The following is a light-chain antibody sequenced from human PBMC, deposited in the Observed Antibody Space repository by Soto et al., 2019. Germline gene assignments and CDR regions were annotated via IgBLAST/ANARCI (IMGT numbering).Light chain of an antibody. J-gene: IGLJ1*01. CDR3: SSYTSRDTRV. CDR1: SSDVGGYNF. CDR2: EVT. V-gene: IGLV2-14*01. Sequence: QSALTQPASVSGSPGQSITISCTGTSSDVGGYNFVSWYQQHPDKAPKLMVYEVTKRPSGVSDRFSGSKSGNTASLTISGLQAAAEADYYCSSYTSRDTRVFGTGTKLTVL.